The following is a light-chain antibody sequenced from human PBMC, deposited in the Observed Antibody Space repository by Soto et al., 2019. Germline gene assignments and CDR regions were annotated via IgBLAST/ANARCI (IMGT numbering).Light chain of an antibody. Sequence: EIVLTQSPATLSLSPGERATLSCRASQSISSYLGWYQQKPGQAPRLLIYDASNRAAGIPARFSGSGSGTDVTLTISSLEPEDFAVYYCQQRSKWPLTFGGGTKGEIK. CDR1: QSISSY. CDR3: QQRSKWPLT. CDR2: DAS. J-gene: IGKJ4*01. V-gene: IGKV3-11*01.